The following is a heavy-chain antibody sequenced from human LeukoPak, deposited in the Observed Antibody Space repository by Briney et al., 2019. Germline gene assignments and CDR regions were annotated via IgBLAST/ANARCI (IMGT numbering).Heavy chain of an antibody. CDR1: GGSISSRSYY. D-gene: IGHD4-17*01. CDR2: IYYSGST. Sequence: SETLSLTCTVSGGSISSRSYYWGWIRQPPGKGLEWIGSIYYSGSTYYNPSLKSRVTISVDTSKNQFSLKLSSVTAADTAVYYCARVFAVGDYYFDYWGQGTLVTVSS. J-gene: IGHJ4*02. V-gene: IGHV4-39*07. CDR3: ARVFAVGDYYFDY.